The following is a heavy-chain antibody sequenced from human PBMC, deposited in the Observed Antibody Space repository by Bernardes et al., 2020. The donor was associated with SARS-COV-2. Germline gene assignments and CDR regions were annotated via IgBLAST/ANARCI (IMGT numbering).Heavy chain of an antibody. CDR2: IYYNGNT. Sequence: SETLSLTCTVSGSSVISGGYYWSWIRQPPGKGLEWVGFIYYNGNTNYNPSLKSRVTISVDTSKNQLSLKLTSVTAADTAVYYCARDVRGGTLDYWGQGTPVTVSS. V-gene: IGHV4-61*08. J-gene: IGHJ4*02. CDR3: ARDVRGGTLDY. CDR1: GSSVISGGYY. D-gene: IGHD2-15*01.